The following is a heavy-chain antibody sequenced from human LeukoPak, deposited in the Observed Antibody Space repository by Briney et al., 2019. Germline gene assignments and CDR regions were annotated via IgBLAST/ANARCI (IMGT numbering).Heavy chain of an antibody. CDR1: GGSLSSYY. J-gene: IGHJ3*02. D-gene: IGHD6-19*01. V-gene: IGHV4-59*01. CDR2: IYYSGST. CDR3: ARDLSRSSGWSYAFDI. Sequence: SETLSLTCTVSGGSLSSYYWSWIRQPPGKGLEWIGYIYYSGSTNYNPSLKSRVTISVDTSKNQFSLKLSSVTAADTAVYYCARDLSRSSGWSYAFDIWGQGTMVTVSS.